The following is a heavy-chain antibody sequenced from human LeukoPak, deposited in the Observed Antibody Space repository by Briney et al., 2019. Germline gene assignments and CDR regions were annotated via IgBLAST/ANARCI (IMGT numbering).Heavy chain of an antibody. J-gene: IGHJ4*02. CDR1: GWSFSGYY. CDR3: ARVENLLPPNY. V-gene: IGHV4-34*01. Sequence: SETLSLTCAVYGWSFSGYYWSWIRQPPGKGLEWVGEINHSGSTDYNPSVKSRVTISVDTSKNQCSLKLSSVTAADTAVYYCARVENLLPPNYWGQGTLVTVSS. CDR2: INHSGST. D-gene: IGHD3-22*01.